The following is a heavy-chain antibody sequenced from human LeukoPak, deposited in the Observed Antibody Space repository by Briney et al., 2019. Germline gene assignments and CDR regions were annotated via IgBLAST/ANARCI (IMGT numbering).Heavy chain of an antibody. Sequence: SETLSLTCTVSGGSISSYYWSWIRQPAGKGLEWIGRIYTSGSTNYNPSLKSRVTMSVDTSKNQFSLKLSSVTAADTAVYYCASSPFTFGGVIVWTYDYWGQGTLVTVSS. J-gene: IGHJ4*02. CDR2: IYTSGST. V-gene: IGHV4-4*07. CDR3: ASSPFTFGGVIVWTYDY. D-gene: IGHD3-16*02. CDR1: GGSISSYY.